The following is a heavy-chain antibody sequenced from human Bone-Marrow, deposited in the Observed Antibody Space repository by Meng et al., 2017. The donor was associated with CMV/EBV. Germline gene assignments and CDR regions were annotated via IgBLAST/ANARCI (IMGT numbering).Heavy chain of an antibody. Sequence: SGYTFAGYYMHWVRQAPGQGLEWMGWIHPNSGGTNYAQKFQGRVTMTRDTSISTAYMELSRLRSDDTAVYYCARGSGSSELKRVDYWGQGTLVTVSS. CDR3: ARGSGSSELKRVDY. V-gene: IGHV1-2*02. D-gene: IGHD1-26*01. CDR1: GYTFAGYY. J-gene: IGHJ4*02. CDR2: IHPNSGGT.